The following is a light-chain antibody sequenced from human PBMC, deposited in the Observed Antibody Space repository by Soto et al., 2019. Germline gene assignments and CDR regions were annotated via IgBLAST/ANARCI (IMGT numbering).Light chain of an antibody. CDR3: CSFAGTGTYV. Sequence: QSVLTQPASVSGSPGQSITIPCTGTSSDVGSYNLVSWYQRHPGKAPKLIIYEGSKRPSGVSNRFSGSKSGNTASLTISGLQAEDEAYYDCCSFAGTGTYVVATGTKVTVL. CDR1: SSDVGSYNL. V-gene: IGLV2-23*01. J-gene: IGLJ1*01. CDR2: EGS.